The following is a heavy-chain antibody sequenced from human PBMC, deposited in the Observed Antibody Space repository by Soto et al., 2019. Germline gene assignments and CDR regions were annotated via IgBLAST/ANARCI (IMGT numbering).Heavy chain of an antibody. Sequence: GGSLRLSCAASGFTVSSNYMSWVRQAPGKGLEWVSVIYSGGSTYYADSVKGRFTISRHNSKNTLYLQMNSLRAEDTAVYYCARTARGYSGYGYYYYYMDVWGKGTTVTVSS. J-gene: IGHJ6*03. D-gene: IGHD5-12*01. V-gene: IGHV3-53*04. CDR1: GFTVSSNY. CDR2: IYSGGST. CDR3: ARTARGYSGYGYYYYYMDV.